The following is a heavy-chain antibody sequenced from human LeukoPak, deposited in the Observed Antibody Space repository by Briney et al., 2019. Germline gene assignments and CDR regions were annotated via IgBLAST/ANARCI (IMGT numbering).Heavy chain of an antibody. CDR2: VSGSGSST. J-gene: IGHJ4*02. V-gene: IGHV3-23*01. Sequence: PGGSLRLSCAASGFTFSTYGMNWVRQAPRKGLEWVSVVSGSGSSTDYADSVKGRFTISRDNSKNTLYLQMSSLSAEDTAVYYCAKMNVLTGYYTPNFDFWGQGTLVTVSS. CDR1: GFTFSTYG. CDR3: AKMNVLTGYYTPNFDF. D-gene: IGHD3-9*01.